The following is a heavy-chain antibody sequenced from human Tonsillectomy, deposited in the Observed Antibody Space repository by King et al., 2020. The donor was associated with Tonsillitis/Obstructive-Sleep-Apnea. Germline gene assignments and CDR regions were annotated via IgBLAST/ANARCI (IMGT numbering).Heavy chain of an antibody. J-gene: IGHJ4*02. CDR2: IFHSGST. V-gene: IGHV4-4*02. CDR1: GGSISSTNW. CDR3: ARGGFYGSGSPAFYFDY. D-gene: IGHD3-10*01. Sequence: QLQESGPGLVKPSGTLSLTCGVSGGSISSTNWWIWVRQPPGKGLEWIGEIFHSGSTSYNPSLKSRVTISLDKSKNQFSLKLRSVTAADTALYYCARGGFYGSGSPAFYFDYWGQGTLVTVSS.